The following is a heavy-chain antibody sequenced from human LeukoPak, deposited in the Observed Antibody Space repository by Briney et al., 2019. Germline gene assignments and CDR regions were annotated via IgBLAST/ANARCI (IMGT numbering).Heavy chain of an antibody. Sequence: GASVKVSCKASGYTFTGYYMHWVRQAPGQGLEWMGWINPNSGGTNYAQKFQGRVTTTRDTSISTAYMELSRLRSDDTAVYYCARSYSNYGDYYYYMDVWGKGTTVTVSS. J-gene: IGHJ6*03. D-gene: IGHD4-11*01. V-gene: IGHV1-2*02. CDR2: INPNSGGT. CDR3: ARSYSNYGDYYYYMDV. CDR1: GYTFTGYY.